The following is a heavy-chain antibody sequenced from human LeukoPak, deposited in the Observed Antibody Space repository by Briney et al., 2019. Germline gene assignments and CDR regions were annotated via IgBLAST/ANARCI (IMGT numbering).Heavy chain of an antibody. D-gene: IGHD3-9*01. CDR3: ARLNDIQFDY. V-gene: IGHV4-39*01. Sequence: PSETLSLTCTVSDGSISTSDYYWGWIRQPPGKGLEWIGSIYYSGSTYYNPSLRGRVTIFVDSSKSQFSLKLSSVTAADTAVYYCARLNDIQFDYWGQGTLVTVSS. CDR1: DGSISTSDYY. CDR2: IYYSGST. J-gene: IGHJ4*02.